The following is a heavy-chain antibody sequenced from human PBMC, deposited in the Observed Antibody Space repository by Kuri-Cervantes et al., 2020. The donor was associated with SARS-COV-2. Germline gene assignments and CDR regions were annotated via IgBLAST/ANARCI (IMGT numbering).Heavy chain of an antibody. D-gene: IGHD1-1*01. Sequence: SCAASGFTFSNAWMSWVRQAPVKRLEWVGRIKSKADGGTTDYAEPVKGKFTISRDDSKTTLYLQMNGLNTEDTAVDYCTTESRYDYWGQGTLVTVSS. CDR3: TTESRYDY. CDR1: GFTFSNAW. V-gene: IGHV3-15*01. CDR2: IKSKADGGTT. J-gene: IGHJ4*02.